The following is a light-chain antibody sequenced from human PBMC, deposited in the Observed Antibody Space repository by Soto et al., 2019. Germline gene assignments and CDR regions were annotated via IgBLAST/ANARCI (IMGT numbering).Light chain of an antibody. CDR1: SSDGGGYNY. V-gene: IGLV2-14*01. CDR2: EVT. Sequence: QSVLTQPGSVSGSPGQSVTISCTGTSSDGGGYNYVSWYQQHPGRAPKLMIFEVTNRPSGVSDRFSGSKSGNTASLTISGLQPEDEAAYYCSSYTTNSNPYVFGTGTKVTVL. J-gene: IGLJ1*01. CDR3: SSYTTNSNPYV.